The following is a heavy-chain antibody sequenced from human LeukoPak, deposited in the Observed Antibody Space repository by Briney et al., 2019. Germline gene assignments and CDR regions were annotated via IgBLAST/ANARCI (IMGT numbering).Heavy chain of an antibody. CDR1: GYTFTSHG. CDR2: ISAYNGNT. CDR3: ARVGSPLSYCSSTSCYSFDY. V-gene: IGHV1-18*01. Sequence: ASVKVSCKASGYTFTSHGISWVRQAPGQGLEWMGWISAYNGNTNYAQKLQGRVTMTTDTSTSTAYMELRSLRSDDTAVYYCARVGSPLSYCSSTSCYSFDYWGQGTLVTVSS. D-gene: IGHD2-2*02. J-gene: IGHJ4*02.